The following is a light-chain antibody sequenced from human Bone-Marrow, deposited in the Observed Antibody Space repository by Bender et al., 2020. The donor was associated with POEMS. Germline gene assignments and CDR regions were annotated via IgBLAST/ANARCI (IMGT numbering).Light chain of an antibody. CDR1: SSKFGSYP. V-gene: IGLV1-44*01. Sequence: QSVLTQPPSASGTPGQRVTISCSGSSSKFGSYPVNWYQQLPGAAPKLVIFNNSQRPSGVPDRFSGSNSGTSASLAMSGRLSDEEADFYCATWDDSLNGWVFGGGTKLTVL. CDR2: NNS. CDR3: ATWDDSLNGWV. J-gene: IGLJ3*02.